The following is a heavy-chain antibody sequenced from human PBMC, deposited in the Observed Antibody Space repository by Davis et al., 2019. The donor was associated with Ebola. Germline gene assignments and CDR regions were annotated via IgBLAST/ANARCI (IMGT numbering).Heavy chain of an antibody. Sequence: GSLRLSCTVSGGSITRYYWSWIRQSPGKHLEWIGYIYYTGSTNYNPSLKSRVSITVDTSKNQFSLKLSSVTAADTAVYFCARYPAQYASGSSSAVDYWGQGTLVTVSS. CDR1: GGSITRYY. CDR3: ARYPAQYASGSSSAVDY. V-gene: IGHV4-59*01. CDR2: IYYTGST. D-gene: IGHD3-10*01. J-gene: IGHJ4*02.